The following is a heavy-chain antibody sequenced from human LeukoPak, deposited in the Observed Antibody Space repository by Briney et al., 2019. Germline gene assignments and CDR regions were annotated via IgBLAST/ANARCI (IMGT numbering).Heavy chain of an antibody. Sequence: ASETLSLTCSVSGASINSYYWSWIRQPPGKGLECIGYIYYSGNTNYDPPLKSRVTISLDTSKNQFSLKLSSVTAADTAVYYCARTEFYTAFDYWGQGTLVTVSS. CDR1: GASINSYY. J-gene: IGHJ4*02. V-gene: IGHV4-59*08. CDR2: IYYSGNT. CDR3: ARTEFYTAFDY. D-gene: IGHD2-2*02.